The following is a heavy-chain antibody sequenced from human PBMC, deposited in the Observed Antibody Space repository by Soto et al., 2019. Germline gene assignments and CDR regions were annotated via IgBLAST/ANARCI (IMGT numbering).Heavy chain of an antibody. CDR3: AREKHPWVAVPVRLPKSTWGFDS. Sequence: QVQLQQWGAGLLKPSETLSLTCGVYGESFSVYYWSWIRQPPGKGLEWIGEINHSGSTNYNPSLKSRVTFSVVTSKNHLSLKLSSVTAADTAVYYCAREKHPWVAVPVRLPKSTWGFDSWGQVTLVTVSS. V-gene: IGHV4-34*01. CDR1: GESFSVYY. D-gene: IGHD6-19*01. CDR2: INHSGST. J-gene: IGHJ5*01.